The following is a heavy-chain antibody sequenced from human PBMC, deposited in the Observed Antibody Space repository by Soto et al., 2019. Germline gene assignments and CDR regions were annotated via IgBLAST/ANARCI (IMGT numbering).Heavy chain of an antibody. CDR2: IIPILGIA. CDR3: ARDRGCSGGSCYGRTDYFDY. J-gene: IGHJ4*02. Sequence: QVQLVQSGAEVKKPGSSVKVSCKASGGTFSSYTISWVRQAPGQGLEWMGRIIPILGIANYAQKFQGRVTITADKSTSTAYMELSSLRSKDTAVYYCARDRGCSGGSCYGRTDYFDYWGQGTLVTVSS. V-gene: IGHV1-69*08. CDR1: GGTFSSYT. D-gene: IGHD2-15*01.